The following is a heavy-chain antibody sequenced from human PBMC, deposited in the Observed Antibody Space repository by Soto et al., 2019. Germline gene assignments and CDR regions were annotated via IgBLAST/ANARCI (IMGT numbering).Heavy chain of an antibody. V-gene: IGHV3-23*01. CDR1: GFTFSSYA. CDR3: AKDLGLRIVGAPVGGMDV. D-gene: IGHD1-26*01. Sequence: GGSLRLSCAASGFTFSSYAMSWVRQAPGKGLEWVSAISGSGGSTYYADSVKGRFTISRDDSKSTLYLQMNSLRAEDTAVYYCAKDLGLRIVGAPVGGMDVWGQGTTVTVSS. CDR2: ISGSGGST. J-gene: IGHJ6*02.